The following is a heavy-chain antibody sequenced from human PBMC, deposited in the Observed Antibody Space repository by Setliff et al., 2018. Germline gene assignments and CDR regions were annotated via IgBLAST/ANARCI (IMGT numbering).Heavy chain of an antibody. CDR1: GYIFNTFG. CDR3: AREGVDTRSSTDYRYYMDV. D-gene: IGHD5-18*01. Sequence: GASVKVSCKASGYIFNTFGISWVRRAPGQGLEWIGWISPYNGDTKYAQKLQDRVTMTTDTSTSTAYVEVRSLRTEDTAVYYCAREGVDTRSSTDYRYYMDVWGKGTTVTVSS. CDR2: ISPYNGDT. V-gene: IGHV1-18*01. J-gene: IGHJ6*03.